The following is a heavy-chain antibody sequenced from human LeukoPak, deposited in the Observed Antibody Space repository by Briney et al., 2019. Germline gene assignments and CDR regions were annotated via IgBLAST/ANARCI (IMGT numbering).Heavy chain of an antibody. J-gene: IGHJ4*02. CDR1: GVSITSNY. CDR3: ARDKALFDY. Sequence: SETLSLTCTVSGVSITSNYWSWIRQPPGKGLEWIGYIYYSGSTNYNPSLKSRVTISVDTSKNQFSLKLSSVTAADTAVYYCARDKALFDYWGQGTLVTVSS. CDR2: IYYSGST. V-gene: IGHV4-59*01.